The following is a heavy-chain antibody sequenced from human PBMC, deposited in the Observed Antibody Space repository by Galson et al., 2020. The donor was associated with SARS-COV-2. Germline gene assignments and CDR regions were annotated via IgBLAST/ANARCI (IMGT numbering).Heavy chain of an antibody. CDR1: GYRFTGYY. D-gene: IGHD3-10*01. CDR2: INPSTGSA. J-gene: IGHJ1*01. CDR3: ARDSQYHLLWFGDLSW. V-gene: IGHV1-2*02. Sequence: ASVKVSCKASGYRFTGYYMYWVRQGPGQGLEYMGWINPSTGSASYGQKFQDRVTMTSDMSITTAFLKLSGLRFDDTAVYYCARDSQYHLLWFGDLSWWGQGTLVTVSS.